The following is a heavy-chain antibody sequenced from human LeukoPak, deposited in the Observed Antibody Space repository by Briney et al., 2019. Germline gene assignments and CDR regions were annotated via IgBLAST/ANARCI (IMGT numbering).Heavy chain of an antibody. V-gene: IGHV4-34*01. CDR3: ATYYYDSSGSPHFDY. CDR1: GGSFSGYY. J-gene: IGHJ4*02. CDR2: INHSGST. D-gene: IGHD3-22*01. Sequence: PSETLSLTCAVYGGSFSGYYWSWIRQPPGKGLEWIGEINHSGSTNYNPSLKSRVTISVDTSKNQFSLKLSSVTAADTAVYYCATYYYDSSGSPHFDYWGQGTLVTVSS.